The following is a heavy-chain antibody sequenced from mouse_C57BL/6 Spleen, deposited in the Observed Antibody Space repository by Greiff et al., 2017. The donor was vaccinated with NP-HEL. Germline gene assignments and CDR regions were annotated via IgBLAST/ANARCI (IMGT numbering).Heavy chain of an antibody. CDR3: ARGEWFAY. J-gene: IGHJ3*01. CDR1: GYAFSSYW. CDR2: IYPGDGDT. Sequence: VMLVESGAELVKPGASVKISCKASGYAFSSYWMNWVKQRPGKGLEWIGQIYPGDGDTNYNGKFKGRATLTADKSSSTAYMQLSSLTSEDSAVYCCARGEWFAYWGQGTLVTVSA. V-gene: IGHV1-80*01.